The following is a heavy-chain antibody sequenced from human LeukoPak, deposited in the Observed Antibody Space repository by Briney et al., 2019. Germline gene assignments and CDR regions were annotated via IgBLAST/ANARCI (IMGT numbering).Heavy chain of an antibody. Sequence: SETLSLTCAVYGGFFSGYYWSWIRQPPGKGLEWIGKINHSGSTNYNPPLKSRVTISVDTSKNQFSLKLSSVTAADMAVYYCARGTAAADNYYYGMDVWGQGTTVTVSS. V-gene: IGHV4-34*01. CDR3: ARGTAAADNYYYGMDV. CDR2: INHSGST. CDR1: GGFFSGYY. D-gene: IGHD6-13*01. J-gene: IGHJ6*02.